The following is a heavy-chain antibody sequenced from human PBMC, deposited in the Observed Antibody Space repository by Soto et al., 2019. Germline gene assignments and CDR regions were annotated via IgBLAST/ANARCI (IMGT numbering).Heavy chain of an antibody. D-gene: IGHD3-22*01. CDR2: IKRKIDGGTK. J-gene: IGHJ4*01. V-gene: IGHV3-15*07. CDR1: GFIFSNAW. CDR3: STDTYSNMMVVRLEN. Sequence: EVQLVESGAGLVKPGGSLRLSCTASGFIFSNAWISWVRQAPGKGLEWVGRIKRKIDGGTKDFAAPVRGRFAISRDDSKNTCFMQMNSLKIEDSGVYNSSTDTYSNMMVVRLENWGYGKGVTVPS.